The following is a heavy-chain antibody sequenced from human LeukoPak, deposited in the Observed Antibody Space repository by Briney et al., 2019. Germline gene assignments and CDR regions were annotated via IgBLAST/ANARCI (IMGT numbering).Heavy chain of an antibody. CDR2: IIPIFGTA. CDR1: GGTFSSYA. V-gene: IGHV1-69*13. Sequence: SVKVSCKASGGTFSSYAISWVRQAPGQGLEWMGGIIPIFGTANYAQRFQGRVTITADESTSTAYMELRSLRSDDTAVYYCARDGVAGPQGWFDPWGQGTLVTVSS. D-gene: IGHD6-19*01. CDR3: ARDGVAGPQGWFDP. J-gene: IGHJ5*02.